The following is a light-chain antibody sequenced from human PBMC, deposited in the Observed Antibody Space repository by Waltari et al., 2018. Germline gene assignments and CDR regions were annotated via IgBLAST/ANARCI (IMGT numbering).Light chain of an antibody. CDR3: AAWDRSLRIVV. Sequence: QSVLTQPPSASGTPGPRVTLFFSASSSHIGVENVTWFQQFPGTAPKLLIYSSIQRPSGVPDRFSGSKSGTSASLAINGLQSDDEADYYCAAWDRSLRIVVFGGGTKLTVL. CDR1: SSHIGVEN. V-gene: IGLV1-44*01. CDR2: SSI. J-gene: IGLJ2*01.